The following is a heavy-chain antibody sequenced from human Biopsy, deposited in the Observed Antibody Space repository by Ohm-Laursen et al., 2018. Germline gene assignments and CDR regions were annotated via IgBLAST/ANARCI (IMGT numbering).Heavy chain of an antibody. D-gene: IGHD3-3*01. CDR3: AADADGYYTEFDY. CDR1: GGPLRNYA. CDR2: MVAVLGHL. J-gene: IGHJ4*02. V-gene: IGHV1-69*04. Sequence: GASVKVSCKVSGGPLRNYAFSWVGQVPGKGFEWVGRMVAVLGHLNYAQRFKGRVSITSDKSKNYVFMEMSRLTYGDRAVYYCAADADGYYTEFDYWGPGTLVTVSS.